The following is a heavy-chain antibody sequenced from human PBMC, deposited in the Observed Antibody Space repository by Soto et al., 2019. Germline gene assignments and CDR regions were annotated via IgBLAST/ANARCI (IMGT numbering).Heavy chain of an antibody. CDR3: ASSGHVDV. V-gene: IGHV3-30-3*01. Sequence: GGSLRLSCAASGFTFSSYAMHWVRQAPGKGLEWVAVISYDGSNKYYADSVKGRFTISRDNSKNTLYLQMNSLRAEDTAVYYCASSGHVDVWGQGTTVTVSS. CDR1: GFTFSSYA. D-gene: IGHD2-8*02. CDR2: ISYDGSNK. J-gene: IGHJ6*02.